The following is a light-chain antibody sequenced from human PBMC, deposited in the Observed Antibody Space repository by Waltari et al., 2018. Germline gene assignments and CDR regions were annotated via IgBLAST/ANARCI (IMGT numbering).Light chain of an antibody. Sequence: EIMLTQSPGTLSLSPGERATLSCRASQSISKYLARYQQKPGQAPRLLIYDVASRATGIPDRFGGSGSGTDFSLTISRLEPEDSAVYYCQKYGTLPATFGQGTKVEIK. J-gene: IGKJ1*01. CDR3: QKYGTLPAT. V-gene: IGKV3-20*01. CDR2: DVA. CDR1: QSISKY.